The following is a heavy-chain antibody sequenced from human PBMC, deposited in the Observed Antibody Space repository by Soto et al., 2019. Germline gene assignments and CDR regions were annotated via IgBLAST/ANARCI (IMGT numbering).Heavy chain of an antibody. D-gene: IGHD3-22*01. CDR3: ATDYYDSSGTNDAFDI. J-gene: IGHJ3*02. V-gene: IGHV5-10-1*01. Sequence: GESLKISCNGSGYSFTSYWISWVRQMPGKGLEWMGRIDPSDSYTNYSPSFQGHVTISADKSISTAYLQWSSLKASDTAMYYCATDYYDSSGTNDAFDIWGQGTMVTVS. CDR2: IDPSDSYT. CDR1: GYSFTSYW.